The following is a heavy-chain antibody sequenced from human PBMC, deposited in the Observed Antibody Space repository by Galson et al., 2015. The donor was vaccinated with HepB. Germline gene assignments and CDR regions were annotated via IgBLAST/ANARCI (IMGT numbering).Heavy chain of an antibody. CDR1: GFTFSSYG. CDR3: AKGGVVPAAMVVGY. D-gene: IGHD2-2*01. CDR2: ISYDGSNK. J-gene: IGHJ4*02. V-gene: IGHV3-30*18. Sequence: SLRLSCAASGFTFSSYGMHWVRQAPGKGLEWVAVISYDGSNKYYADSVKGRFTISRDNSKNTLYLQMNSLRAEDTAVYYCAKGGVVPAAMVVGYWGQGTLVTVSS.